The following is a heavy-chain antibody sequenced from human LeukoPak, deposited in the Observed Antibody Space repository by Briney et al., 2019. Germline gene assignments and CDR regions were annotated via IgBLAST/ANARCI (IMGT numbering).Heavy chain of an antibody. V-gene: IGHV1-69*06. Sequence: SVKVSCKASGGTFSSYAISWVRQAPGQGLEWMGGIIPIFGTANYAQKFQGRVTITADKSTSTAYMELRSLRSDDTAVYYCARDVRDYVWGSYRTSFDYWGQGTLVTVSS. D-gene: IGHD3-16*02. J-gene: IGHJ4*02. CDR1: GGTFSSYA. CDR3: ARDVRDYVWGSYRTSFDY. CDR2: IIPIFGTA.